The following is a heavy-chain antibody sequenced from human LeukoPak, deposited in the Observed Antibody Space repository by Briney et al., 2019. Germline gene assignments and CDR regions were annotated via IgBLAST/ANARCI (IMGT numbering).Heavy chain of an antibody. CDR2: IGIAGDT. D-gene: IGHD6-19*01. J-gene: IGHJ4*02. CDR1: GFTFSSYD. V-gene: IGHV3-13*04. Sequence: GGSLRLSCAASGFTFSSYDMHWVRQAPGKGLEWVSAIGIAGDTYYSGSVKGRFTISRDNAKNSLYLQMNSLRAEDTAVYYCARDSSGWYYFDYWGQGILVTVSS. CDR3: ARDSSGWYYFDY.